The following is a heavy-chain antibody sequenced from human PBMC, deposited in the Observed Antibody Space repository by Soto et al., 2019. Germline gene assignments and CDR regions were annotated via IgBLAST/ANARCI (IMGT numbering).Heavy chain of an antibody. CDR1: GDSVSSNSAA. V-gene: IGHV6-1*01. J-gene: IGHJ5*02. Sequence: SQTLSLTCAISGDSVSSNSAAWNWIRQSPSRGLEWLGRTYYRSKWYNDYAVSVKSRITINPDTSKNQFSLQLNSVTPEDTAVYYCARAAVVVPAAIPNWFDPWGQRTLVTVSS. CDR3: ARAAVVVPAAIPNWFDP. D-gene: IGHD2-2*02. CDR2: TYYRSKWYN.